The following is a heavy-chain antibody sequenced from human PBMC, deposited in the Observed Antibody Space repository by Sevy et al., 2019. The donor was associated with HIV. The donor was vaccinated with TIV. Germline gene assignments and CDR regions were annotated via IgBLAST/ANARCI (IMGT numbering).Heavy chain of an antibody. J-gene: IGHJ4*02. CDR2: IKSKTDGGTT. D-gene: IGHD2-15*01. Sequence: GGSLRLSCAAFGFTFTNAWMSWVRQAPGKGLEWVGRIKSKTDGGTTDYAAPVKGRLTISRDDSKNTLYLHMNILKTEVTVVYYCTLEGLYCSGGSCYSEGFDSWGQGTLVTVSS. CDR3: TLEGLYCSGGSCYSEGFDS. CDR1: GFTFTNAW. V-gene: IGHV3-15*01.